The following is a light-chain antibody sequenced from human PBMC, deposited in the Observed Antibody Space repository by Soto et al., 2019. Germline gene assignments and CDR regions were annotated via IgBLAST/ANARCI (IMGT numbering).Light chain of an antibody. CDR3: RSYTSKSSLR. J-gene: IGLJ2*01. CDR2: EVR. Sequence: QSVLTQPASVSGSPGQSITISCAGTMRDVGAYNLVSWYQQHPGRAPQLIIYEVRNRPSGISCRFSGSKSGNTASLTISGLQAEDEADYYCRSYTSKSSLRFGGGTKVTVL. CDR1: MRDVGAYNL. V-gene: IGLV2-14*01.